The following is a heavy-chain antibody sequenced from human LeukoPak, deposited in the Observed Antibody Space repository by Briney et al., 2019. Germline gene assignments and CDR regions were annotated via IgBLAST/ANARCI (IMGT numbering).Heavy chain of an antibody. D-gene: IGHD2-15*01. V-gene: IGHV4-59*08. Sequence: SETLSLTCTVSGGSISSYYWSWIRQPPGKGLEWIGYIYYSGSTNYNPPLKSRVTISVDTSKNQFSLKLSSVTAADTAVYYCARWYCSGGSCYRRLRFDPWGQGTLVTVSS. J-gene: IGHJ5*02. CDR1: GGSISSYY. CDR3: ARWYCSGGSCYRRLRFDP. CDR2: IYYSGST.